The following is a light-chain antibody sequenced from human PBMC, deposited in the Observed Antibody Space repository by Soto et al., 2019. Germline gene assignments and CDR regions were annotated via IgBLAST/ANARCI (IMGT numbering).Light chain of an antibody. J-gene: IGKJ1*01. CDR1: QAISGNY. CDR3: QQYSKWPT. V-gene: IGKV3-20*01. Sequence: EIVLTQSPGTLSLSPGEGASLSCRASQAISGNYLAWYQHKPGQAPRLLMYGASSRATGIPDRFSGSGSGTDFTLTISRLEPEDFAVYYCQQYSKWPTFGRGTKVDIK. CDR2: GAS.